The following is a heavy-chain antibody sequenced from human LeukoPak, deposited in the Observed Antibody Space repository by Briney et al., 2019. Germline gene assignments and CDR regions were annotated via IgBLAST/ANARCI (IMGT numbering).Heavy chain of an antibody. J-gene: IGHJ4*02. V-gene: IGHV3-9*01. CDR3: ARDLGTAVRRPDY. Sequence: PGGSLRLSCAASGFTFGDYGMHWVRQSPGKGLEWVSGVNWNSGSIGYADSVKGRFTVSRDNAMKSLFLQMNSLRAEDTAIYYCARDLGTAVRRPDYWGQGTLVTVSS. CDR2: VNWNSGSI. D-gene: IGHD6-6*01. CDR1: GFTFGDYG.